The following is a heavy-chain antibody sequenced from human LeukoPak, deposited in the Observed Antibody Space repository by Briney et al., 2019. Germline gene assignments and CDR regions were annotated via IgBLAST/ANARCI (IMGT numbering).Heavy chain of an antibody. CDR2: IYYSGNT. CDR1: GGSISSGGYY. D-gene: IGHD2-15*01. V-gene: IGHV4-31*03. J-gene: IGHJ5*02. CDR3: ARGGYCSGGSCYSSSVTT. Sequence: SQTLSLTCTVSGGSISSGGYYWSWIRQNPGKGLEWIGYIYYSGNTYYNPSFKSRVTISVDTSKNQFSLKLSFVTAADTAVYYCARGGYCSGGSCYSSSVTTWGQGTLVTVSS.